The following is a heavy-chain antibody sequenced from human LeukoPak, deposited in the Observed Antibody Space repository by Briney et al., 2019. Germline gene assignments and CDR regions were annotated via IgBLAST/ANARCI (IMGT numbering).Heavy chain of an antibody. CDR1: GGSVITRIYY. Sequence: SETLSLTCIVSGGSVITRIYYWSWIRQPPGKGLEWIGYMSYSGNTNYNPSLESRVTISVDTYKNQFSLKLRSVTGADTAVYYCARQRGSGYDFDYWGQGTLVTVSS. V-gene: IGHV4-61*01. CDR2: MSYSGNT. D-gene: IGHD5-12*01. CDR3: ARQRGSGYDFDY. J-gene: IGHJ4*02.